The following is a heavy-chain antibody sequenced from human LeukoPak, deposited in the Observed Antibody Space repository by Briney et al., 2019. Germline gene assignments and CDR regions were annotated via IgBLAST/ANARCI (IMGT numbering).Heavy chain of an antibody. CDR1: GFTFSSYW. CDR3: ARGDSTGWYYFDY. D-gene: IGHD6-19*01. Sequence: PGGSLRLSCAASGFTFSSYWMSWVRQAPAKGLEWVANIKQDGSEKYYVDSVKGRFTISRDNAKNSLYLQMNSLRAEDTAVYYCARGDSTGWYYFDYWGQGTLVTVSS. V-gene: IGHV3-7*01. CDR2: IKQDGSEK. J-gene: IGHJ4*02.